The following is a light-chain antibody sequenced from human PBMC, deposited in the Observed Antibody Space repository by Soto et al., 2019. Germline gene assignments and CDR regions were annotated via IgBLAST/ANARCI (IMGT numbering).Light chain of an antibody. CDR1: QSISTY. CDR2: RAS. J-gene: IGKJ3*01. Sequence: DIQMTQSPSSLSASVGDRVTITCRASQSISTYFNWYQQKPGKAPKLLIYRASSLQSGVPSRFSGSGSGTDFTLTVNSLQPEEVGTYYCKQSYRTPFTFGPGTKVDI. V-gene: IGKV1-39*01. CDR3: KQSYRTPFT.